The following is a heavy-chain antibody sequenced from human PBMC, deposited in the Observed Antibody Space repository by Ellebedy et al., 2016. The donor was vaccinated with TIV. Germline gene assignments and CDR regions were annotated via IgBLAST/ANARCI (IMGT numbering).Heavy chain of an antibody. Sequence: AASVKVSCKASGYTFTACYMHWVRQAPGQGLEWMGWINPNSGGTNYAQKFQGRVTMTRDTSISTAYMELSRLRSDDTAVYYCALGVVPAAADYWGQGTLVTVSS. J-gene: IGHJ4*02. CDR3: ALGVVPAAADY. D-gene: IGHD2-2*01. CDR1: GYTFTACY. CDR2: INPNSGGT. V-gene: IGHV1-2*02.